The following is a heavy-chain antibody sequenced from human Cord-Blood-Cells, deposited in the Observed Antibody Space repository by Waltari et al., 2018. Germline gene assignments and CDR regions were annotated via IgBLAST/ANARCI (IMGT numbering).Heavy chain of an antibody. J-gene: IGHJ3*02. CDR1: GFTFGSYA. CDR3: ARDRVIVVVTHAFDI. V-gene: IGHV3-30-3*01. Sequence: QVQLVESGGGVVQPGRSLRPSCAASGFTFGSYAMHWVSRAPGKGLEWVAVISYDGSNKYYADSVKGRFTISRDNSKNTLYLQMNSLRAEDTAVYYCARDRVIVVVTHAFDIWGQGTMVTVSS. D-gene: IGHD3-22*01. CDR2: ISYDGSNK.